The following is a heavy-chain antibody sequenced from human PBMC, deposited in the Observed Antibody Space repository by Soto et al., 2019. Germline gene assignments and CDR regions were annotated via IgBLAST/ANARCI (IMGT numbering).Heavy chain of an antibody. CDR1: GFTFSSYG. J-gene: IGHJ6*02. CDR3: AKSTVGFHYYYGMDV. CDR2: ISYDGSNK. D-gene: IGHD1-26*01. Sequence: GGSLRLSCAASGFTFSSYGMHWVRQAPGKGLEWVAVISYDGSNKYYADSVKDRFTISRDNSKNTLYLQMNSLRAEDTAVYYCAKSTVGFHYYYGMDVWGQGTTVTVSS. V-gene: IGHV3-30*18.